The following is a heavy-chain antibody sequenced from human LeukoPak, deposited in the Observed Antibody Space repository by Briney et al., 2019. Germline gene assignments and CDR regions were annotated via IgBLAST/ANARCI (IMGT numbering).Heavy chain of an antibody. D-gene: IGHD6-13*01. CDR1: GFTFSTYT. CDR3: AAGSSSWSLFDY. CDR2: ISWNSGSI. Sequence: GGSLRLSCAASGFTFSTYTMNWVRQAPGKGLEWVSGISWNSGSIGYADSVKGRFTISRDNAKNSLYLQMNSLRAEDTALYYCAAGSSSWSLFDYWGQGTLVTVSS. J-gene: IGHJ4*02. V-gene: IGHV3-9*01.